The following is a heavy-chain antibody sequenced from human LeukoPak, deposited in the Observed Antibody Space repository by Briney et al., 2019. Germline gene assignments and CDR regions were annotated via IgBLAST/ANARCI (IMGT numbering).Heavy chain of an antibody. CDR2: IKPDGSEK. J-gene: IGHJ4*02. CDR1: GFTFSSYS. D-gene: IGHD2-15*01. Sequence: GGSLRLSCAASGFTFSSYSMNWVRQAPGKGLEWVANIKPDGSEKYYVDSVKGRFTISRDNAKNSLTLQMNSLRAEDTAVYYCARDRLGSDRYFDYWGQGTLVAVSS. V-gene: IGHV3-7*01. CDR3: ARDRLGSDRYFDY.